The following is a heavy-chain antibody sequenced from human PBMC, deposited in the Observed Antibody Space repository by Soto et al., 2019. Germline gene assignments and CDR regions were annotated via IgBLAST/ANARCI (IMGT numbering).Heavy chain of an antibody. V-gene: IGHV3-23*01. CDR1: GLTFNIYT. CDR2: MGARGSDT. CDR3: AKGGTYHIGDFDS. Sequence: EVQLFESGGGLVQPGGSLRLSCAASGLTFNIYTISWSPQPPGKGLEWVSGMGARGSDTYFPDSVKGRFTISRDNAMDMVYLQMNSLRAEDTAVYFCAKGGTYHIGDFDSWGQGTLVTVSS. J-gene: IGHJ4*02. D-gene: IGHD5-12*01.